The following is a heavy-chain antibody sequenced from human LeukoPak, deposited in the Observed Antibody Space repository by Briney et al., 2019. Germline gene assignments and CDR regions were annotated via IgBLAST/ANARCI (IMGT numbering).Heavy chain of an antibody. CDR2: ISAFNGNT. CDR1: GYTLTSYS. V-gene: IGHV1-18*01. D-gene: IGHD3-22*01. Sequence: GASVKVSCKASGYTLTSYSLSWVRQAPGQGPEWMGWISAFNGNTNYAQKFQGRVTMTTDTSTSTAYMELRSLTSDDTAVYYCARTVSGGYSFDYRGQGTLVTVSS. J-gene: IGHJ4*02. CDR3: ARTVSGGYSFDY.